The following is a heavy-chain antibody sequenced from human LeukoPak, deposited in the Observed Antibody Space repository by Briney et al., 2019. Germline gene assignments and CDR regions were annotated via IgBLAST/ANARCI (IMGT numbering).Heavy chain of an antibody. V-gene: IGHV4-34*01. CDR1: GGSFSGYY. CDR3: ARPASRNYDSSY. D-gene: IGHD3-22*01. Sequence: SETLSLTCAVYGGSFSGYYWSWIRQPPGKGLEWIGEINHSGSTNYNPSLKSRVTISVDTSKNQFSLKLGSVTAADTAVYYCARPASRNYDSSYWGQGTLVTVSS. J-gene: IGHJ4*02. CDR2: INHSGST.